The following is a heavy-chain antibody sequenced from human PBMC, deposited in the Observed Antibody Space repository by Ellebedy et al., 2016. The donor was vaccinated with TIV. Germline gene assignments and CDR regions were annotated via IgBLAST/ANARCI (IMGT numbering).Heavy chain of an antibody. V-gene: IGHV3-48*02. J-gene: IGHJ4*02. CDR2: IRSSINSI. Sequence: GGSLRLXXAASGFTFNTYSMNWVRQAPGKGLEWVAFIRSSINSISYADSVKGRFTISRDDAENSLYLQMNSLRDEDTAVYFCARAPTLGSGRGILDYWGQGNLVTVSS. CDR1: GFTFNTYS. CDR3: ARAPTLGSGRGILDY. D-gene: IGHD3-10*01.